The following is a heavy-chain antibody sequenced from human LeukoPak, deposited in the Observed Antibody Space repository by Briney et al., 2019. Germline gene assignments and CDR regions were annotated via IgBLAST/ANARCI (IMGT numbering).Heavy chain of an antibody. CDR2: ISWNSGSI. D-gene: IGHD2-2*01. V-gene: IGHV3-9*01. CDR3: AKDSEEGYCSSTSCSLGAFDI. CDR1: GFTFDDYA. J-gene: IGHJ3*02. Sequence: GRSLRLSCAASGFTFDDYAMHWVRQAPGKGLEWVSGISWNSGSIGYADSVKGRFTISRDNAKNSLYPQMNSLRAEDTALYYCAKDSEEGYCSSTSCSLGAFDIWGQGTMVTVSS.